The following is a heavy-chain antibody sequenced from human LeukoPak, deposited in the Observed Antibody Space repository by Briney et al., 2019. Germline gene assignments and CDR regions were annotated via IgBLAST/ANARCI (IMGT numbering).Heavy chain of an antibody. CDR1: GFTFSSYS. CDR2: ISSSSSTI. V-gene: IGHV3-48*04. D-gene: IGHD4-17*01. CDR3: ARELSILTVTTEDY. J-gene: IGHJ4*02. Sequence: GGSLRLSCAASGFTFSSYSMNWVRQAPGKGLEWVSYISSSSSTIYYADSVKGRFTISRDNAKNSLYLQMNSLRAEDTAVYYCARELSILTVTTEDYWGQGTLVTVSS.